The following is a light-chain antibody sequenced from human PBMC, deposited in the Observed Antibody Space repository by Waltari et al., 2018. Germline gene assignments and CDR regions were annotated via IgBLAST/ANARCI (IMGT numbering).Light chain of an antibody. J-gene: IGKJ3*01. V-gene: IGKV1-39*01. CDR1: QSITNY. CDR2: DAS. CDR3: LQTYSTLMFS. Sequence: DIQMTQSPSSLSASVGDRVTMPCRASQSITNYLSWYQHKLGEAPNLLVYDASTLVSGVPARFNGSGSGTEFTLTISSLQPEDLATYYCLQTYSTLMFSFGPGTKV.